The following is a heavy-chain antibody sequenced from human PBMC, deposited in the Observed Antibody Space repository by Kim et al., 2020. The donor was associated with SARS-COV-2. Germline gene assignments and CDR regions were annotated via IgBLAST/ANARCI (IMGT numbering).Heavy chain of an antibody. D-gene: IGHD5-18*01. CDR3: ARRGGYSYGYSGYYFDY. V-gene: IGHV4-39*01. J-gene: IGHJ4*02. CDR2: IYYSGST. Sequence: SETLSLTCTVSGGSISSSSYYWGWIRQPPGKGLEWIGSIYYSGSTYYNPSLKSRVTISVDTSKNQFSLKLSSVTAADTAVYYCARRGGYSYGYSGYYFDYWGQGTLVTVSS. CDR1: GGSISSSSYY.